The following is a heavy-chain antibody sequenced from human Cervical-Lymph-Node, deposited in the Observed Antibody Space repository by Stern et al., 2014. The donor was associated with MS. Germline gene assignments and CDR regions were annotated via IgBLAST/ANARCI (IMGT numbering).Heavy chain of an antibody. CDR1: GGSMISYF. Sequence: VQLLESGPGLVKPSETLSLTCTVSGGSMISYFWSWFRQPPGKGLEWLGYVHYSGGTNYNPSPKSRVSLSEGTSKNQVSLHTRAVTAADTAVYYCARSAWPKYGMDVWGQGTTVTVSS. V-gene: IGHV4-59*08. J-gene: IGHJ6*02. CDR2: VHYSGGT. CDR3: ARSAWPKYGMDV. D-gene: IGHD6-6*01.